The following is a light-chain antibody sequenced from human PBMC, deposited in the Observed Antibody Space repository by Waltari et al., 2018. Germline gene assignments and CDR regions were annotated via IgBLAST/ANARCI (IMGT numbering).Light chain of an antibody. CDR2: EVD. CDR1: SSDIGAYKY. J-gene: IGLJ2*01. V-gene: IGLV2-8*01. Sequence: QSALTQPPSASGSPGQTVIISCTGTSSDIGAYKYVSWYQQIPGRAPALIIYEVDRRPPGVPDRFSGSKSGNTASLTVSGLQTEDEGEYYCSSYAGSNKLIFGGVTKLTVL. CDR3: SSYAGSNKLI.